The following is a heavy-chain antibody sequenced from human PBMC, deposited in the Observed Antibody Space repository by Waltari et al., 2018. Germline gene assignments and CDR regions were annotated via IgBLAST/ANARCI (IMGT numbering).Heavy chain of an antibody. CDR1: DYSISSGYY. Sequence: QVQLQESGPGLVKPSETLSLTCAVSDYSISSGYYWGWIRQPTGKGLEWIGSIYHRWSTSYNPALKSRVTISVDTSKNQFSLKLSSVTAADTAVYYCARVWESGSPQYFNYWGQGTLVTVSS. J-gene: IGHJ4*02. D-gene: IGHD3-10*01. CDR3: ARVWESGSPQYFNY. CDR2: IYHRWST. V-gene: IGHV4-38-2*01.